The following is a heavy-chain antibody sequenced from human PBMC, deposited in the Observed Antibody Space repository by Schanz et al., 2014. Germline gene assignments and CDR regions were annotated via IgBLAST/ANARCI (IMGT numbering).Heavy chain of an antibody. CDR1: GYTFISYF. CDR3: ARSGVDV. J-gene: IGHJ6*02. Sequence: QVQLVQSGAEVKKPGASVKVSCKASGYTFISYFIHWVRQAPGQGLEWMGIINPSGGSTTYAQKFQGRVTMTSDTSTSTVYMELSSLRSEDTAVYYCARSGVDVWGQGTTVTVSS. CDR2: INPSGGST. D-gene: IGHD3-10*01. V-gene: IGHV1-46*01.